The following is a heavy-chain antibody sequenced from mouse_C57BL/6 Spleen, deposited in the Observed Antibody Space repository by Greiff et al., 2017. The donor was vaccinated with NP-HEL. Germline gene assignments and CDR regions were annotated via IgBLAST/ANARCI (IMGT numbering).Heavy chain of an antibody. CDR1: GFTFSSYA. CDR3: ARGGEFAMDY. CDR2: ISDGGSYT. V-gene: IGHV5-4*03. Sequence: EVKLMESGGGLVKPGGSLKLSCAASGFTFSSYAMSWVRQTPEKRLEWVATISDGGSYTYYPDNVKGRFTISRDNAKNNLYLQMSHLKSEDTAMYYCARGGEFAMDYWGQGTSVTVSS. J-gene: IGHJ4*01.